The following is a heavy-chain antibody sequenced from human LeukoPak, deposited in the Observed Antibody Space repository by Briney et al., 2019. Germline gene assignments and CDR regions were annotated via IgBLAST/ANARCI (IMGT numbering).Heavy chain of an antibody. CDR2: MSPNSGNT. D-gene: IGHD2-8*01. J-gene: IGHJ4*02. CDR3: ARRYCSNDVCYHSVDY. V-gene: IGHV1-8*01. Sequence: ASVKVSCKASGYSFSSYNIHWVRQATGQGLEWMGWMSPNSGNTGYAQKFQGSVTMTRDTSISTAYMELSSLRPEDTAVYYCARRYCSNDVCYHSVDYWGQGTLVTVSS. CDR1: GYSFSSYN.